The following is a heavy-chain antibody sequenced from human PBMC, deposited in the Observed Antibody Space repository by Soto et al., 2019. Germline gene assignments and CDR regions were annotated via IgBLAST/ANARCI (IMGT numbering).Heavy chain of an antibody. D-gene: IGHD3-3*01. V-gene: IGHV1-8*01. Sequence: QVQLVQSGAEVKKPGASVKVSCKASGYTFTSYDINWVRQATGQGLEWMGWMNPNSGNTGYAQKFQGRVTMTRNTSISTAYMELSSLRSEDTAVYYCAHLGVVIPYYGMDVWGQGTTVTVSS. J-gene: IGHJ6*02. CDR3: AHLGVVIPYYGMDV. CDR2: MNPNSGNT. CDR1: GYTFTSYD.